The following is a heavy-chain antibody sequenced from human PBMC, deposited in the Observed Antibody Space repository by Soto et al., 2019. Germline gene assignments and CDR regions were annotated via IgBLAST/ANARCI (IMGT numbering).Heavy chain of an antibody. CDR2: ISSSGSTI. V-gene: IGHV3-48*03. CDR3: ARESRKRGSSLYYYGMDV. J-gene: IGHJ6*02. Sequence: TGGSLRLSCAASGFTFSSYEMNWVRQAPGKGLEWVSYISSSGSTIYYADSVKGRFTISRDNAKNSLYLQMNSLRAEDTAVYYCARESRKRGSSLYYYGMDVWGQGTTVTVSS. CDR1: GFTFSSYE. D-gene: IGHD6-6*01.